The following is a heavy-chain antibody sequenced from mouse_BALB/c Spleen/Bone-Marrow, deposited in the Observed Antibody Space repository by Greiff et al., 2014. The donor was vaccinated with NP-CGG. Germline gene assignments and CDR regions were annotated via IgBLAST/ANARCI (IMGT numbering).Heavy chain of an antibody. Sequence: LEESGAELMKPGASVKISCKATGYTFSRYWIEWVKQRPGHGLEWIGEILPGSGSTNYNEKFKGKATFTADTSSNTAYMQLSSLTSEDSAVYYCAKNYGNYVWFANWGQGTLVTVSA. D-gene: IGHD2-1*01. CDR2: ILPGSGST. CDR1: GYTFSRYW. J-gene: IGHJ3*01. CDR3: AKNYGNYVWFAN. V-gene: IGHV1-9*01.